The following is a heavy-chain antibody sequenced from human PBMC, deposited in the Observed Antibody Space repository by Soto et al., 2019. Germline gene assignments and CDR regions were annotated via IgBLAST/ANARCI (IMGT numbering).Heavy chain of an antibody. CDR1: GVSISSRNW. J-gene: IGHJ5*02. V-gene: IGHV4-4*02. CDR3: SKVDAEYFVSRGDRWFDP. Sequence: QVQLQESGPGLVKPSGTLSLTCAVSGVSISSRNWWSWVRQPPGKGLEWIGEIHPSGNTNSNPSLKSRVTMSVDDSKNQFSLKLTSVTAADTAVYYCSKVDAEYFVSRGDRWFDPWGQGTLVTVSS. CDR2: IHPSGNT. D-gene: IGHD2-21*01.